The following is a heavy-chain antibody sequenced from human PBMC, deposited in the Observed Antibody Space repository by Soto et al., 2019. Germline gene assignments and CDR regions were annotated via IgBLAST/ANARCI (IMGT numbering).Heavy chain of an antibody. CDR2: IHYSGST. J-gene: IGHJ5*02. D-gene: IGHD4-17*01. Sequence: QVQLQESGPGLVKPSETLSLTCTVSGGSISNYYWSWIRHPPGKKLEWIGNIHYSGSTIYNPSLKSRVTISGDTSKNQFSLKLYSVTTADTAMYYCARLPWADYGGIFDPWGQGTLVTVSS. V-gene: IGHV4-59*01. CDR1: GGSISNYY. CDR3: ARLPWADYGGIFDP.